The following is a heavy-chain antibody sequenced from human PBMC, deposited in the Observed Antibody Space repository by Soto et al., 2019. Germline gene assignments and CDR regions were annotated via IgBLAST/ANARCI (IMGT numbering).Heavy chain of an antibody. V-gene: IGHV3-23*04. J-gene: IGHJ4*02. CDR2: ISNRGSSA. CDR1: GFTFNDYA. Sequence: EVHLVQSGGGLVQPGESLSLSCVASGFTFNDYAMHWVRQTPGKGLEWVAAISNRGSSAYYADAVKGRFTISRDKSTKTLSLHMPTLRVEDTAVYFCAKAFCDAATCFPCEYWGQGTPVAVSP. CDR3: AKAFCDAATCFPCEY. D-gene: IGHD2-21*01.